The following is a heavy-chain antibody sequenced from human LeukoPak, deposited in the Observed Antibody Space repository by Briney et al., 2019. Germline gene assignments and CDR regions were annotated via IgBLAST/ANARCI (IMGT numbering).Heavy chain of an antibody. V-gene: IGHV4-39*07. CDR3: ARDLLPDIVAAISYFHY. CDR1: GGSISSSSYY. J-gene: IGHJ4*02. D-gene: IGHD5-12*01. Sequence: PSETLSLTCTVSGGSISSSSYYWGWIRQPPGKGLEWIGSIYCSGSTYYNPSLKSRVTISVDTSKNQFSLKLSSVTAADTAVYYCARDLLPDIVAAISYFHYWGQGTLVTVSS. CDR2: IYCSGST.